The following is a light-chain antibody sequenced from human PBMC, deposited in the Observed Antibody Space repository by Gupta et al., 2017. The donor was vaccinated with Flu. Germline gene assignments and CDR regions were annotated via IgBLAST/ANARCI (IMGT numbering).Light chain of an antibody. CDR3: QQDGKFLWT. CDR2: MGS. V-gene: IGKV2-28*01. CDR1: QSVVYNNEKNY. Sequence: DVVLTPPSLSLPVTPGEPASISCRSSQSVVYNNEKNYLDWYLKKPGQSPQLVIYMGSNRAPGVPDRFSGRGSGTDFTLTISRLEAEDFGVYYCQQDGKFLWTFGQGTKVEIK. J-gene: IGKJ1*01.